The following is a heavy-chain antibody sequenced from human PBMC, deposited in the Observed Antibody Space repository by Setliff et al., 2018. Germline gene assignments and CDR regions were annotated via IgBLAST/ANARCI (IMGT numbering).Heavy chain of an antibody. D-gene: IGHD4-17*01. CDR1: ADSMNNNF. Sequence: SETLSLTCIVSADSMNNNFWTWIRRPPGKGLEWIGYISYSGSTNYNPSLKSRVTISVDTSKNQFSLKLSSVTAADTAVYYCARFYGDYQFDYWGQGTLVTVSS. J-gene: IGHJ4*02. V-gene: IGHV4-59*08. CDR2: ISYSGST. CDR3: ARFYGDYQFDY.